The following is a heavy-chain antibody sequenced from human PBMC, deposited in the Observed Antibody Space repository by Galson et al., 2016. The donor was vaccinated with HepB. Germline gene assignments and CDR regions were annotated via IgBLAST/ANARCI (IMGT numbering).Heavy chain of an antibody. CDR1: GFTFSSYG. CDR3: ARDLWPRSYYYGSGSYYPTLDY. D-gene: IGHD3-10*01. Sequence: SLRLSCAASGFTFSSYGMHWGRQAPGKGLEWVAVIWHDGSRKYYADSVKGRFTISSDNSKNMLYLQMHSLRAEDTALYYCARDLWPRSYYYGSGSYYPTLDYWGQGTLVTVSS. J-gene: IGHJ4*02. V-gene: IGHV3-33*01. CDR2: IWHDGSRK.